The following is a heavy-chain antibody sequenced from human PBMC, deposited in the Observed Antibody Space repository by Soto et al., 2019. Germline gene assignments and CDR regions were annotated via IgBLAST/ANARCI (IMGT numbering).Heavy chain of an antibody. CDR1: GGTFSSYA. V-gene: IGHV1-69*12. D-gene: IGHD2-2*01. CDR2: IIPIFGTA. Sequence: QVQLVQSGAEVKKPGSSVKVSCKASGGTFSSYAISWVRQAPGQGLEWMGGIIPIFGTANYAQKFQGRVTITADESTSTAYMELSSLRSEDTTVYYCARDPTALVPAANNWFDPWGQGTLVTVSS. J-gene: IGHJ5*02. CDR3: ARDPTALVPAANNWFDP.